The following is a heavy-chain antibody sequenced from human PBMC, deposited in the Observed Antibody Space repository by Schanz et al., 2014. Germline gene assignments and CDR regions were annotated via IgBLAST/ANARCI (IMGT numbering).Heavy chain of an antibody. CDR1: GFTFSVYW. D-gene: IGHD2-15*01. CDR2: ISDDGSRR. V-gene: IGHV3-30*03. Sequence: QVQLVESGGGFVQPGGSLRLSCAASGFTFSVYWMHWVRQAPGKGLEWVAVISDDGSRRHYADFVAGRFTISRDNSKDTVYLQMNSLRAEDTAVYYCARDLAGGGNDVWGQGTLVTVSS. CDR3: ARDLAGGGNDV. J-gene: IGHJ4*02.